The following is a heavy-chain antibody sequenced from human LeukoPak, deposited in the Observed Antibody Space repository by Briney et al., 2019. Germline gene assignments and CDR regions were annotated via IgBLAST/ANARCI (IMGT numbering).Heavy chain of an antibody. D-gene: IGHD3-16*01. CDR1: GGSFSGYY. CDR2: IYTSGST. CDR3: ARRGMTSSYYYYMDV. J-gene: IGHJ6*03. Sequence: SETLSLTCAVYGGSFSGYYWSWIRQPAGKGLEWIGRIYTSGSTNYNPSLKSRVTISVDTSKNQFSLKLSSVTAADTAVYYCARRGMTSSYYYYMDVWGKGTTVTISS. V-gene: IGHV4-59*10.